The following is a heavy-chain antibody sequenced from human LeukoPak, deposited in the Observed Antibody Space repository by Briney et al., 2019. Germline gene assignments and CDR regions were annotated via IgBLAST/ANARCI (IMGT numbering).Heavy chain of an antibody. D-gene: IGHD4-11*01. V-gene: IGHV3-9*01. J-gene: IGHJ4*02. Sequence: GGSLRLSCAASGFTFDDYAMHWVRQAPGKGLEWVSGISWNSGSIGYADSVKGRFTISRDNAKNSLYLQMNSLRAEDTALYYCAKGPYPSTFFDYWGQGTLVTVSS. CDR2: ISWNSGSI. CDR3: AKGPYPSTFFDY. CDR1: GFTFDDYA.